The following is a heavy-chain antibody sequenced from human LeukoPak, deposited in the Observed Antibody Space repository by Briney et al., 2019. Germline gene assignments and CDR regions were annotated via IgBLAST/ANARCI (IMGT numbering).Heavy chain of an antibody. CDR2: ISLAGQT. D-gene: IGHD1-26*01. J-gene: IGHJ4*03. V-gene: IGHV4-4*02. CDR1: GGSISGTNW. Sequence: PSGTLSLTCGVSGGSISGTNWWSWVRQPPGQGLEWIGEISLAGQTNDNPSLNGRVTMSLDKSSNQLSLHLTSVTAADTATYFCSRESGPFCPFGYWGHERLGFVSS. CDR3: SRESGPFCPFGY.